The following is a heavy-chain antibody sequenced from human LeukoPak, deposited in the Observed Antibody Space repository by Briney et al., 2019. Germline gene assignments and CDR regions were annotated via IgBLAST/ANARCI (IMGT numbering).Heavy chain of an antibody. CDR3: ARGITFFDY. D-gene: IGHD1-14*01. J-gene: IGHJ4*02. V-gene: IGHV4-59*01. CDR1: GGSISPYY. Sequence: SETLSLTCTVSGGSISPYYWSWIRQPPGKGLEWIGYIYYSGSTKYNPSLKSRATISLDTSKNQFSLKLKSVTAADTAIYYCARGITFFDYWGQGTLVTVSS. CDR2: IYYSGST.